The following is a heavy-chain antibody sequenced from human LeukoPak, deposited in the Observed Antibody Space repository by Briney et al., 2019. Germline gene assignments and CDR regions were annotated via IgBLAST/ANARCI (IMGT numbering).Heavy chain of an antibody. V-gene: IGHV4-39*01. Sequence: PSETLSLTCTVSGGSISSSSYYWGWIRQPPGKGLEWIGSIYYSGSTYYNPSLKSRVTISVDTSKNQFSLKLSSVTAADTAVYYCARHGSIGYYYMDVWGKGTTVTVSS. CDR3: ARHGSIGYYYMDV. CDR2: IYYSGST. J-gene: IGHJ6*03. CDR1: GGSISSSSYY. D-gene: IGHD2-21*01.